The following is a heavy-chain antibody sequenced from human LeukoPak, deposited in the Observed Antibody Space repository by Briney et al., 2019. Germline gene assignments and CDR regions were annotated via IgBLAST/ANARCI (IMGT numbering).Heavy chain of an antibody. CDR2: INKDGSEQ. J-gene: IGHJ4*02. CDR3: ARAGNLDC. Sequence: GGSLRLSCVSSGFSFSRQWISWVRQAPGKGLEWVAIINKDGSEQYYADSVKGRFPISRDNAKNSVYLQMDSLRAEDTAVHYCARAGNLDCWGQGTLVTVSS. CDR1: GFSFSRQW. V-gene: IGHV3-7*05.